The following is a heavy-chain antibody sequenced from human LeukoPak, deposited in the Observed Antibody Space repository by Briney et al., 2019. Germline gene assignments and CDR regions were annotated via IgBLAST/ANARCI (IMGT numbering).Heavy chain of an antibody. D-gene: IGHD5-18*01. CDR3: ARDETAMVLGAFDI. V-gene: IGHV3-48*04. CDR2: ISSSSSTI. J-gene: IGHJ3*02. CDR1: GFTFSSYS. Sequence: GGSLRLSCAASGFTFSSYSMSWVRQAPGKGLEWVSYISSSSSTIYYADSVKGRFTISRDNAKNSLYLQMNSLRAEDTAVYYCARDETAMVLGAFDIWGQGTMVTVSS.